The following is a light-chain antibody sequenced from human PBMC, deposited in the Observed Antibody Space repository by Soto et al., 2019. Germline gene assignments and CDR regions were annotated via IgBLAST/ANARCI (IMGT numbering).Light chain of an antibody. CDR2: DAS. CDR3: QQYVVSPWT. CDR1: HSVTRY. J-gene: IGKJ1*01. Sequence: EIVLTQSPGTLSLSPGERATLSCRASHSVTRYGAWYQQNPGQAPRLLISDASGRATGIPDRFSGSGSGTDFTLTISRLEPEDFAIYYCQQYVVSPWTFGQGTKVDI. V-gene: IGKV3-20*01.